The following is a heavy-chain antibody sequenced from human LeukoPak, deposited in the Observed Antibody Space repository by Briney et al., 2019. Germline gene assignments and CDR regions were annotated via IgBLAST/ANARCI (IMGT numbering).Heavy chain of an antibody. Sequence: SETLSLTCTVSGASVTTYYWSWIRQPPGKGPEWIAHVHSSGTTYYNPSLRSRVTISIDTSKNQFSLRLTSVTTADTAVYYCARDIRAVGATLYFDYWGQGTLLTVSS. CDR1: GASVTTYY. CDR2: VHSSGTT. J-gene: IGHJ4*02. CDR3: ARDIRAVGATLYFDY. V-gene: IGHV4-59*02. D-gene: IGHD1-26*01.